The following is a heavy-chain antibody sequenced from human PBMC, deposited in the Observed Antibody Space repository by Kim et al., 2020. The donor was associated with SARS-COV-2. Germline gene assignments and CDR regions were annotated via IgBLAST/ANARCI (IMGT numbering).Heavy chain of an antibody. D-gene: IGHD3-10*01. CDR3: ARTSGSGSRYFDY. Sequence: YHPSLRSRVTISVDTSKNQCSLELGSVTAADTALYYCARTSGSGSRYFDYWGQGALVTVSS. V-gene: IGHV4-59*01. J-gene: IGHJ4*02.